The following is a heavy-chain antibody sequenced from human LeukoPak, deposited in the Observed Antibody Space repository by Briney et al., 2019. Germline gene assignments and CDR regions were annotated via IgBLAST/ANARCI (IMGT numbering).Heavy chain of an antibody. D-gene: IGHD1-26*01. V-gene: IGHV3-48*01. CDR2: ISSSSSTI. Sequence: PGGSLRLSCAASGFTFSSYSMNWVRQAPGKGLEWVSYISSSSSTIYYADSVKGRLTISRDNSKNTLYLQMNSLRAEDTAVYYCVKIVGATRYYYYYMDVWGKGTTVTVSS. CDR1: GFTFSSYS. CDR3: VKIVGATRYYYYYMDV. J-gene: IGHJ6*03.